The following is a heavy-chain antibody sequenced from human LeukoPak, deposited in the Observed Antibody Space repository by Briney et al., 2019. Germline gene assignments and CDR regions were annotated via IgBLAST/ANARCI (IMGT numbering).Heavy chain of an antibody. D-gene: IGHD3-22*01. CDR3: ARGSFDTSDYNYIGFDY. CDR1: GGSISSHY. J-gene: IGHJ4*02. V-gene: IGHV4-59*11. CDR2: IYNSGST. Sequence: PSETLSLTCTVSGGSISSHYWSWLRQPPGKGLEWIGYIYNSGSTNYNPSLKSRLTISIDTSKNQFSLKLTSVTAADTAVYYCARGSFDTSDYNYIGFDYWGQGTLATVSS.